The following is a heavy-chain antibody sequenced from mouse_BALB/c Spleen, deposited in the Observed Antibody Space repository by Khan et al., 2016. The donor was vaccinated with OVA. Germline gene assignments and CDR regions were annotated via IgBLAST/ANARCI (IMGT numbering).Heavy chain of an antibody. CDR2: ISSSGST. V-gene: IGHV3-2*02. CDR3: ARDGSRYNYAMDY. Sequence: EVQLQESGPGLVKPSQSLSLTCTVTGYSITSDYAWNWIRQFPGNKLEWMGYISSSGSTNYNPALKSRISITRDTSKNQFFLQLNSVTTGYTATYYCARDGSRYNYAMDYGGQGTSVTVSS. D-gene: IGHD2-3*01. CDR1: GYSITSDYA. J-gene: IGHJ4*01.